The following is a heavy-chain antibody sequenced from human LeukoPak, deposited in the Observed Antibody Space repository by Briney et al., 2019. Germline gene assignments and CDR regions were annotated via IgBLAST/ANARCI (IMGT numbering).Heavy chain of an antibody. Sequence: EASVKVSCKASGYTFTSYGISWVRQAPGQGLEWMGWISAYNGNTNYAQKLQGRVTMTTDTSTSTAYMELRSLRSDDTAVYYCARDLGDYVWGSYRYFDYWGQGTLVTVSS. J-gene: IGHJ4*02. CDR1: GYTFTSYG. D-gene: IGHD3-16*02. CDR3: ARDLGDYVWGSYRYFDY. CDR2: ISAYNGNT. V-gene: IGHV1-18*01.